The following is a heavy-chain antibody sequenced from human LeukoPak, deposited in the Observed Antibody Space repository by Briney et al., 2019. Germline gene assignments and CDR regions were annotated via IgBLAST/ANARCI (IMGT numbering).Heavy chain of an antibody. Sequence: GGSLRLSCAASGLTFSDYYMSWIRQAPGKGLEWVSYISSSGGTIYYADSVKGRFTISRDNAKNSLYLQMNSLRAEDTAVYYCAKDGGAYSGYDFGDYWGQGTLVTVSS. J-gene: IGHJ4*02. CDR1: GLTFSDYY. D-gene: IGHD5-12*01. V-gene: IGHV3-11*04. CDR2: ISSSGGTI. CDR3: AKDGGAYSGYDFGDY.